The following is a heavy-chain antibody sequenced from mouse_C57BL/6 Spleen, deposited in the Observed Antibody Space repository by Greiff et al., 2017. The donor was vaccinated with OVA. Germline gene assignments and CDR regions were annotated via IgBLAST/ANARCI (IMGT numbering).Heavy chain of an antibody. CDR1: GFTFSSYA. V-gene: IGHV5-4*01. D-gene: IGHD2-2*01. J-gene: IGHJ3*01. CDR3: ARDRSRSTMVTTYAY. Sequence: EVQLVESGGGLVKPGGSLKLSCAASGFTFSSYAMSWVRQTPEKRLEWVATISDGGSYTYYPDNVKGRCTISRDTAKNIRYLQMSHLKAEDTAMYYCARDRSRSTMVTTYAYWGQGTLVTVSA. CDR2: ISDGGSYT.